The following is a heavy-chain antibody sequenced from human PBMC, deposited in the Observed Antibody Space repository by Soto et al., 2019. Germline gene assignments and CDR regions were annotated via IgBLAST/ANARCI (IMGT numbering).Heavy chain of an antibody. J-gene: IGHJ6*02. D-gene: IGHD2-21*02. Sequence: SQTLSLTCAISGDSVSSNSAAWNWIRQSPSRGLEWLGRAYYRSQWHYDSAVSVRSRIAVIPDTSKNQFSLQLLSASPDDTAVYYCTRQKGDSPTYSGMDVWGQGTTVTVSS. V-gene: IGHV6-1*01. CDR3: TRQKGDSPTYSGMDV. CDR1: GDSVSSNSAA. CDR2: AYYRSQWHY.